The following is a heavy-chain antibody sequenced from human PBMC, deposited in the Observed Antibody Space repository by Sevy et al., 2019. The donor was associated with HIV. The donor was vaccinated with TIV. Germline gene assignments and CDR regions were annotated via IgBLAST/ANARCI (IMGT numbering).Heavy chain of an antibody. D-gene: IGHD2-21*02. CDR1: GVSFNTYG. V-gene: IGHV3-30*02. J-gene: IGHJ4*01. Sequence: GGSLRLSCAASGVSFNTYGMQWVRQTPGKGLEWVSFIRHDGTKKYYSESVKGRFTISRDNSKRTLYLQMNSLRTDDKGLYFCTNGDYYFDYWGHGTLVTVSS. CDR2: IRHDGTKK. CDR3: TNGDYYFDY.